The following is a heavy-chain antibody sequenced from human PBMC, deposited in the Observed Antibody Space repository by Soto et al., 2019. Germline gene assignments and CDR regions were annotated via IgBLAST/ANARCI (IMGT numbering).Heavy chain of an antibody. CDR1: GYRFSTFW. CDR3: ARSDWSGYLDV. V-gene: IGHV5-51*01. J-gene: IGHJ6*02. CDR2: IYPGDSDT. D-gene: IGHD3-3*01. Sequence: ESLKISCKGSGYRFSTFWIGWVRQMPGKGLEWMGIIYPGDSDTRYSPSFLGKVTISADKSISTAYLQWSRLKASDTAMYYCARSDWSGYLDVWGQGTTVTVSS.